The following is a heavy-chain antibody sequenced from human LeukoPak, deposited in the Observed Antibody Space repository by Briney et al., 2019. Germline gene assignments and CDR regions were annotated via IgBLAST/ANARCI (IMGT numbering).Heavy chain of an antibody. CDR2: IYYSGST. J-gene: IGHJ6*02. CDR1: GGSISSYY. CDR3: ARQYYYDSSGYYSYYYYGMDV. D-gene: IGHD3-22*01. Sequence: SETLSLTCTVSGGSISSYYWSWIRQPPGKGLEWIGYIYYSGSTNYNPSLKSRVTISVDTSKNQFSLKLSSVTAADTAVYYCARQYYYDSSGYYSYYYYGMDVWGQGTTVTVSS. V-gene: IGHV4-59*01.